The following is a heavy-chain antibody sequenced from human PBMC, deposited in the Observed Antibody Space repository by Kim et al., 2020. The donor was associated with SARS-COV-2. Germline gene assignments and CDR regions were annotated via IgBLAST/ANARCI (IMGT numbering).Heavy chain of an antibody. V-gene: IGHV4-38-2*02. J-gene: IGHJ4*01. CDR3: ARVRSSSGWYRTGDY. CDR1: GYSISSGYY. CDR2: IYHSGST. Sequence: SETLSLTCTVSGYSISSGYYWGWIRQPPGKGLEWIGSIYHSGSTYYNPSLKSRVTISVDTSKNQFSLKLSSVTAADTAVYYRARVRSSSGWYRTGDYWG. D-gene: IGHD6-19*01.